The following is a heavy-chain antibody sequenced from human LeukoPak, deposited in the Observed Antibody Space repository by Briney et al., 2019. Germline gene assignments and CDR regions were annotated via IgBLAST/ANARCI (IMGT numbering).Heavy chain of an antibody. CDR3: AREYYDGSGYSRFDY. V-gene: IGHV1-2*02. CDR1: GYTFTGYY. J-gene: IGHJ4*02. CDR2: INPNSGGT. Sequence: ASVKVSCKASGYTFTGYYMHWVRQAPGQGLEWMGWINPNSGGTNYAQKFQGRVTMTRDTSISTAYMELSRLRSDDTAVYYCAREYYDGSGYSRFDYWGQGTLVTVSS. D-gene: IGHD3-22*01.